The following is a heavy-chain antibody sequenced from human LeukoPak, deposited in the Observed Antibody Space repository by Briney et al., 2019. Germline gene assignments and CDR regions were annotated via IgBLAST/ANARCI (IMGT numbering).Heavy chain of an antibody. CDR2: ISYDGSNK. CDR1: GFTFSSYA. CDR3: ARDPGV. J-gene: IGHJ4*02. V-gene: IGHV3-30*01. Sequence: GGSLRLSCAASGFTFSSYAMHWVRQAPGKGLEWVAVISYDGSNKYYADSVKGRFTISRDNSKNTLYLQMNSLRAEDTAVYYCARDPGVWGQGTLVTASS. D-gene: IGHD3-10*01.